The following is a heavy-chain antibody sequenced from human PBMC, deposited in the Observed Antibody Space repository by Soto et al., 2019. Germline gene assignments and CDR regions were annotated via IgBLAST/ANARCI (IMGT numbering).Heavy chain of an antibody. J-gene: IGHJ5*02. CDR2: IIPIFGTA. D-gene: IGHD3-9*01. V-gene: IGHV1-69*13. Sequence: SVKVSCKASGGTFSCYAISWVRHAPGQGLEWMGGIIPIFGTANYAQKFQGRVTITADESTSTAYMELSSLRSEDTAVYYCASLYGYGNYDSLTGANWFDPWGQGTLVTVSS. CDR1: GGTFSCYA. CDR3: ASLYGYGNYDSLTGANWFDP.